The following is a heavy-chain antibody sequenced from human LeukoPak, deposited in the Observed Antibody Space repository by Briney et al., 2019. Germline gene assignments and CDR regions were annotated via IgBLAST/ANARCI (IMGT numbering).Heavy chain of an antibody. CDR3: AREVEAEREFDY. Sequence: GGSRRLSCAASGFTFSSYGMHWGRQAPGKGLEGVAVIWYDGSNKYYADSVKGRFTISRDNSKNTLYLQMNSLRAEDTAVYYCAREVEAEREFDYWGQGTLVTVSS. CDR2: IWYDGSNK. J-gene: IGHJ4*02. CDR1: GFTFSSYG. V-gene: IGHV3-33*01.